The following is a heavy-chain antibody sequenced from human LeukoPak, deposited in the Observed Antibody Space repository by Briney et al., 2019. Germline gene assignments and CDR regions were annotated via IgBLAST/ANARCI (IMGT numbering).Heavy chain of an antibody. Sequence: PGGSLRLSCAASGFTFSSYGMHWVRQAPGKGLEWVAVISYDGSNKYYADSVKGRFTISRDNSKNTLYLQMNSLRAEDTAVYYCAKDLDYYDSSGTGLALGYWGQGTLVTVSS. V-gene: IGHV3-30*18. D-gene: IGHD3-22*01. CDR1: GFTFSSYG. CDR2: ISYDGSNK. CDR3: AKDLDYYDSSGTGLALGY. J-gene: IGHJ4*02.